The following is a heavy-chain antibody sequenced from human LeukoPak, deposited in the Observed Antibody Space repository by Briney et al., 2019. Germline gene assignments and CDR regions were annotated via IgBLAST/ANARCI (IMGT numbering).Heavy chain of an antibody. CDR3: ARANFLYCSSTTCLFDY. Sequence: EASVKVSCKASGYTFTDYYMHWVRQAPGQGVEWMGWINPNDGDTNYAQKFQGRVTMTRDTSISTAHMEVSRLRSDDTAVYYCARANFLYCSSTTCLFDYWGQGTLVTVSS. D-gene: IGHD2-2*01. V-gene: IGHV1-2*02. J-gene: IGHJ4*02. CDR2: INPNDGDT. CDR1: GYTFTDYY.